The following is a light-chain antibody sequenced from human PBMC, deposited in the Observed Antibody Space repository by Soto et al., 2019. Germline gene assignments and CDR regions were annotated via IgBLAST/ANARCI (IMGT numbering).Light chain of an antibody. CDR1: QTITNY. V-gene: IGKV1-39*01. J-gene: IGKJ1*01. Sequence: DIQMTQSPSSLSASVGDRVTITCRASQTITNYLNWYQQKPGKAPKLLIYAASTLLSGVPSRCSGGGSGTDFTLTIDSLQPEDFATYYCQQSYSSPWTFGQGTKVEIK. CDR2: AAS. CDR3: QQSYSSPWT.